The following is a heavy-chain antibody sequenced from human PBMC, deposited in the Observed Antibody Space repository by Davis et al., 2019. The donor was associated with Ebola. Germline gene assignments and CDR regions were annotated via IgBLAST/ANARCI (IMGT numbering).Heavy chain of an antibody. CDR2: LIPVVDTQ. J-gene: IGHJ4*02. Sequence: SVKVSCKTSRGTFTTYAVNWLRQAPGQGLEWLRRLIPVVDTQDYAQKFQGRVTLTADNATNPAYMELSGLGFDDTAVYYCARAQVPTTSDHWGQGTLVTVSS. V-gene: IGHV1-69*04. CDR3: ARAQVPTTSDH. CDR1: RGTFTTYA. D-gene: IGHD1-1*01.